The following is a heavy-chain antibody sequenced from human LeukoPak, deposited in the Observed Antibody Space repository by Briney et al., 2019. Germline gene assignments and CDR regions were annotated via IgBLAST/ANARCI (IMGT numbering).Heavy chain of an antibody. Sequence: PGGSLRLSCTASGFTFSSYAMYWVRQAPGKGLEWVSGIFGSGGSAHYADSVKGRFTISRDNSQNTMYLQMNSLRAEDTAVYYCGKTTTGYSSGRNPAWPVDYWGQGTLVTVSS. V-gene: IGHV3-23*01. D-gene: IGHD6-19*01. J-gene: IGHJ4*02. CDR3: GKTTTGYSSGRNPAWPVDY. CDR2: IFGSGGSA. CDR1: GFTFSSYA.